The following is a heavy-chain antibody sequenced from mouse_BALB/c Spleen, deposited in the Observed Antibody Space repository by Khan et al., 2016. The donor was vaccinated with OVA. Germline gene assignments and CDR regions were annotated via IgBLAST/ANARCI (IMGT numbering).Heavy chain of an antibody. CDR1: GFSLNDYG. V-gene: IGHV2-6-7*01. D-gene: IGHD2-10*01. CDR2: IWGDGST. Sequence: QVQLKQSGPGLVAPSQSLSITCTVSGFSLNDYGVNWVRQPPGKGLEWLGMIWGDGSTDYNSALKSRLSITKDNSKSQVFLKMNSLQTDDTARYYCARAYYANYREAMDYWGQGNSVTVSS. J-gene: IGHJ4*01. CDR3: ARAYYANYREAMDY.